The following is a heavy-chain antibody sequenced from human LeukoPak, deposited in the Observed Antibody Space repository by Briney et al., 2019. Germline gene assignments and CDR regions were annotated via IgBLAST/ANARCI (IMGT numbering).Heavy chain of an antibody. V-gene: IGHV4-34*01. CDR1: GGSFSGYY. D-gene: IGHD4-17*01. CDR2: INHSGST. CDR3: ARTAVTTDYYYYYGMDV. J-gene: IGHJ6*04. Sequence: SETLSLTCAVYGGSFSGYYWSRIRQPPGKGLEWIGEINHSGSTNYNPSLKSRVTISVDTSKNQFSLKLSSVTAADTAVYYCARTAVTTDYYYYYGMDVWGKGTTVTVSS.